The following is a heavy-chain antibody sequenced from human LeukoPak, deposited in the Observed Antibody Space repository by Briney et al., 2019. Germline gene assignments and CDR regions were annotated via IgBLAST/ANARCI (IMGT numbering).Heavy chain of an antibody. Sequence: SGGSLRLSCAASGFTFSSYGMHWVRQAPGKGLEWVAVIWYDGSNKYYADSVKGRFTISRDNSKNTLYLQMNSLRAEDTAVYYCAREVPTNYFDYWGQGTLVTVSS. D-gene: IGHD3-10*01. CDR2: IWYDGSNK. V-gene: IGHV3-33*01. CDR3: AREVPTNYFDY. CDR1: GFTFSSYG. J-gene: IGHJ4*02.